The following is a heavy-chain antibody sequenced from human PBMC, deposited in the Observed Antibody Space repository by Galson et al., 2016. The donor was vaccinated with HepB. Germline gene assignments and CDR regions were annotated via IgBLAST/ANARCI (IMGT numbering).Heavy chain of an antibody. CDR2: FDPEDGET. CDR3: ATDPGAGAMEMCYY. Sequence: SVKVSCKVSGYTLTELSMHWVRQAPGKGLEWMGGFDPEDGETIYAQKFQGRVTMTEDTSTDTAYMELSSLRSEDTAVYYCATDPGAGAMEMCYYWGQGTLVTVSS. V-gene: IGHV1-24*01. CDR1: GYTLTELS. J-gene: IGHJ4*02. D-gene: IGHD1-26*01.